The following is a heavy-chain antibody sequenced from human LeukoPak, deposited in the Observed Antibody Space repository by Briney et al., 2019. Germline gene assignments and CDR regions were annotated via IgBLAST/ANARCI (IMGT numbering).Heavy chain of an antibody. CDR3: EGFFSPYGDYIDY. CDR1: GFTFSSYS. CDR2: ISSSSGYI. Sequence: PGGSLRLSCAASGFTFSSYSMNWVRQAPGKGLEWVSSISSSSGYIYYADAVRGRFTISRDNAKNSLHLQMNSLRAEDTAVYYCEGFFSPYGDYIDYWGQGTLVTVSS. V-gene: IGHV3-21*04. J-gene: IGHJ4*02. D-gene: IGHD4-17*01.